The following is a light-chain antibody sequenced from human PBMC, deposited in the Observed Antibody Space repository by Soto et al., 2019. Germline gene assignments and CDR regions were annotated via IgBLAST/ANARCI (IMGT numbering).Light chain of an antibody. Sequence: QAVVTQGPSLTVSPGGTVILTCGSSTGAVTSGHYPYWFQQKPGQAPKTLIYDTTNKQSWSPARFSGSLLGGKAALTLSGAQPEDEADYYCLLVYSGTVVFGGGTQLTVL. V-gene: IGLV7-46*01. CDR3: LLVYSGTVV. CDR2: DTT. CDR1: TGAVTSGHY. J-gene: IGLJ2*01.